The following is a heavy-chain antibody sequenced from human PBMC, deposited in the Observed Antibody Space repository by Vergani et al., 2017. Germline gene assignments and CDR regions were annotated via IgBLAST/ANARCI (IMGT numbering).Heavy chain of an antibody. D-gene: IGHD1-26*01. Sequence: EVQLVESGGGLVQPGRSLRLSCTASGFTFGDYAMSWVRQAPGKGLEWGGFVRSKAYGGKTEYDASVKGRFTISRDDSKSISYLQMNSLKTEDTAVYYCTLVGATTGYFDYWGQGTLVTVSS. CDR1: GFTFGDYA. J-gene: IGHJ4*02. CDR2: VRSKAYGGKT. V-gene: IGHV3-49*04. CDR3: TLVGATTGYFDY.